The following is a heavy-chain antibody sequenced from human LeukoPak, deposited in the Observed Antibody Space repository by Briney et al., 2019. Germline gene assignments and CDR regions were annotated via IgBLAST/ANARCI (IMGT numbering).Heavy chain of an antibody. CDR3: ARVADYYDSSGPFDD. V-gene: IGHV4-59*01. J-gene: IGHJ4*01. Sequence: SETLSLTCTVSGGSISSYYWSWIRQPPGKRLECIGYIYYSGSSNYHPSLKSRVTISVDTSKNQFTLKLSPVTAADTDVYYCARVADYYDSSGPFDDWGQGTLVTVSS. CDR2: IYYSGSS. D-gene: IGHD3-22*01. CDR1: GGSISSYY.